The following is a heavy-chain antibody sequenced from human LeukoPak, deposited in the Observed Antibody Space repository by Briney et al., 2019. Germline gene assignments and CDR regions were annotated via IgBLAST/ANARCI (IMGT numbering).Heavy chain of an antibody. D-gene: IGHD4-23*01. CDR3: ASSWGYGGNYDFDY. V-gene: IGHV1-2*02. CDR2: INPNSGGT. J-gene: IGHJ4*02. CDR1: GYTFTGYY. Sequence: GASVKVSCKASGYTFTGYYMHWVRQAPGQGLEWMGWINPNSGGTNYAQKFQGRVTMTRDTTISTAYMELSRLRSDDTAVYYCASSWGYGGNYDFDYWGQGTLVTVSS.